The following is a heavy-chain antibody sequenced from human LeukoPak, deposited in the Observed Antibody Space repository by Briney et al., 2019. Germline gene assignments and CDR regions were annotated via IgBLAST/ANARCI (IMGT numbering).Heavy chain of an antibody. Sequence: GGSLRLSCAASGFTFSNYGMNWVRQAPGKGLEWVSSISSSSSYIYYADSVKGRFTISRDNAKNLLYLQMNGLRAEDTAVYYCARGPGYGGPYYFDYWGQGTLVTVSS. D-gene: IGHD4-23*01. CDR3: ARGPGYGGPYYFDY. V-gene: IGHV3-21*06. CDR2: ISSSSSYI. J-gene: IGHJ4*02. CDR1: GFTFSNYG.